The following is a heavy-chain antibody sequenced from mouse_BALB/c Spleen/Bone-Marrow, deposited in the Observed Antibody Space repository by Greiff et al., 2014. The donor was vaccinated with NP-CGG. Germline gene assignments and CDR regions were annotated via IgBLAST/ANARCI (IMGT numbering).Heavy chain of an antibody. CDR1: GFNIKDTY. V-gene: IGHV14-3*02. D-gene: IGHD4-1*01. Sequence: EVMLVESGAELVKPGASVKLSCTASGFNIKDTYMHWVKQRPEQGLEWIGRIDPANGNTKYDPKFQGKATITADTSSNTAYLQLSSLTSEDTAVYYCARWELRRAWFAYWGQGTLVTVSA. CDR2: IDPANGNT. J-gene: IGHJ3*01. CDR3: ARWELRRAWFAY.